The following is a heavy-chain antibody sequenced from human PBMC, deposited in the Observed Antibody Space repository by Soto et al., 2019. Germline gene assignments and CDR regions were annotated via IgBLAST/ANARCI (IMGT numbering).Heavy chain of an antibody. CDR2: IIPSIGKA. CDR3: ARVGQQWLVRSYYGMDV. J-gene: IGHJ6*02. V-gene: IGHV1-58*01. D-gene: IGHD6-19*01. Sequence: SVKVSCKASGFTFTSSAVQWVRQARGQRLEWMGWIIPSIGKANYAQKFQGRVTITTDKSTSTAYMELSSLRSEDTAVYYCARVGQQWLVRSYYGMDVWGQGTTVTVSS. CDR1: GFTFTSSA.